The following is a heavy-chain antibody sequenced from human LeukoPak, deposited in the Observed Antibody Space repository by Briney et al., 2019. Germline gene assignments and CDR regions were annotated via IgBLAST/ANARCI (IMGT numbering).Heavy chain of an antibody. D-gene: IGHD6-13*01. J-gene: IGHJ4*02. Sequence: GGSLRLSCAASGLTFDDYAMHWVRQAPGKGLEWVSGISWNSGSIGYADSVKGRFTISRDNAKNSLYLQMNSLRAEDTALYYCAKALGSRGTLTDYWGQGTLVTVSS. CDR2: ISWNSGSI. CDR1: GLTFDDYA. CDR3: AKALGSRGTLTDY. V-gene: IGHV3-9*01.